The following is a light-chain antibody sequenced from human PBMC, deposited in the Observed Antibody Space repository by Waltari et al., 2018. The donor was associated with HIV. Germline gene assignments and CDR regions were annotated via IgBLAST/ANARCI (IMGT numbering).Light chain of an antibody. CDR3: QSYDSTLSAPV. CDR2: GNI. V-gene: IGLV1-40*01. CDR1: SSNIGADYD. Sequence: QSVLTQPPSVSGAPGQRVPIPCNGSSSNIGADYDVHWYQQHPRAPAKVLIHGNINRPSGVPARFSGSKSGTSASLAITGLQAEDEADYYCQSYDSTLSAPVFGGGTKLTVL. J-gene: IGLJ2*01.